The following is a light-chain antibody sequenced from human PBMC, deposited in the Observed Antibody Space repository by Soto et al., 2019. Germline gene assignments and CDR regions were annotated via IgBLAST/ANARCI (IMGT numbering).Light chain of an antibody. J-gene: IGKJ5*01. CDR3: QQYGSSPPRIT. Sequence: EIVLTQSPGNLSLSPGERATLSCRASQSVSSNYLAWYQQKPGQAPRLLIYGASSRATGIPDRFSGSGSGTDFTLTFSRLEPEDFAVYYCQQYGSSPPRITFGQGTRLEIK. CDR2: GAS. V-gene: IGKV3-20*01. CDR1: QSVSSNY.